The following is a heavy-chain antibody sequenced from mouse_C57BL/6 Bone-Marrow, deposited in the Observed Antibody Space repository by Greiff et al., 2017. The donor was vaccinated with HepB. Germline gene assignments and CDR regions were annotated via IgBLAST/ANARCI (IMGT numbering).Heavy chain of an antibody. CDR1: GYAFSSSW. CDR3: ARPIYDGYPYAMDY. V-gene: IGHV1-82*01. Sequence: QVQLQQSGPELVKPGASVKISCKASGYAFSSSWMNWVKQRPGKGLEWIGRIYPGDGDTNYNGKFKGKATLTADKSSSTAYMQLSSLTSEDSAVYFCARPIYDGYPYAMDYWGQGTSVTVSS. D-gene: IGHD2-3*01. CDR2: IYPGDGDT. J-gene: IGHJ4*01.